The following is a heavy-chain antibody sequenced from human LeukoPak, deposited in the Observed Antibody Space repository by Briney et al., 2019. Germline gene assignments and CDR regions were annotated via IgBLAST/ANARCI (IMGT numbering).Heavy chain of an antibody. J-gene: IGHJ3*02. V-gene: IGHV1-18*01. Sequence: ASVKVSCKAPGYTFTSYGISWVRQAPGQGLEWMGWISGYSGNTNYAQKLQGRVTMNTDTSTSTAYMELRSLRTDDTAVYYCARVYYDFWSGYEYDVFDIWGQGTMVTVSS. CDR3: ARVYYDFWSGYEYDVFDI. CDR1: GYTFTSYG. D-gene: IGHD3-3*01. CDR2: ISGYSGNT.